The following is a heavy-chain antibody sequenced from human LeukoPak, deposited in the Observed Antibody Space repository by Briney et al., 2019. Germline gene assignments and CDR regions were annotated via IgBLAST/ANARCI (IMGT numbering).Heavy chain of an antibody. Sequence: GSSVTVSCKASGGTFSSYAISWVRQAPGQGLEWMGGIIPIFGTANYAQKFQGRVTITADESTSTAYMELSSLRSEDTAVYYCARDRHVDTALYYFDYWGQGTLVTVSS. CDR2: IIPIFGTA. CDR3: ARDRHVDTALYYFDY. CDR1: GGTFSSYA. D-gene: IGHD5-18*01. J-gene: IGHJ4*02. V-gene: IGHV1-69*01.